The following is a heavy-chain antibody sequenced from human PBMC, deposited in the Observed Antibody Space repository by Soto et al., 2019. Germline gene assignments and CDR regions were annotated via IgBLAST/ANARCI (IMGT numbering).Heavy chain of an antibody. D-gene: IGHD3-10*01. CDR1: GYTFTSYD. CDR3: ARAGWFGEFLGGYYYYMDV. V-gene: IGHV1-8*01. J-gene: IGHJ6*03. Sequence: GASVKVSCKASGYTFTSYDINWVRQATGQGLEWMGWMNPNSGNTGYAQKFQGRVTTTRNTSISTAYMELSSLRSEDTAVYYCARAGWFGEFLGGYYYYMDVWGQGTTVTVSS. CDR2: MNPNSGNT.